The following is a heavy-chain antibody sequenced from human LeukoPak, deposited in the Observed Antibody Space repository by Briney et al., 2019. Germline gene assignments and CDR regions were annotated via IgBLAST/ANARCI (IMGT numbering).Heavy chain of an antibody. V-gene: IGHV3-23*01. CDR2: MSDIGPNT. D-gene: IGHD3-22*01. J-gene: IGHJ4*02. Sequence: PGGSLRLSCAASGFTVTDYAMTWIRQSPGKGLEWVSSMSDIGPNTYYADSVKGRFTISRDNAKNSLYLQMNSLRAEDTALYYCAKVQTGYYDSSGYPYFDYWGQGTLVTVSS. CDR3: AKVQTGYYDSSGYPYFDY. CDR1: GFTVTDYA.